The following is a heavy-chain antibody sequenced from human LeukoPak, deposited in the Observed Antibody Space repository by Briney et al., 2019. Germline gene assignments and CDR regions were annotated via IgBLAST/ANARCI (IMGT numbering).Heavy chain of an antibody. V-gene: IGHV4-59*12. J-gene: IGHJ4*02. Sequence: PSETLSLTCTVSGGSISSYYWSWIRQPPGKGLEWIGYIYYSGSTNYNPSLKSRVTISVDTSKNQFSLKLSSVTAADTAVYYCARDPSGSQYFDYWGQGTLVTVSS. CDR1: GGSISSYY. CDR3: ARDPSGSQYFDY. CDR2: IYYSGST. D-gene: IGHD3-10*01.